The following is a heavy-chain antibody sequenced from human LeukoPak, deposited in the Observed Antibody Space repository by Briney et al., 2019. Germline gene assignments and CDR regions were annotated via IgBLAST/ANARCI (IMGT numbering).Heavy chain of an antibody. CDR1: GYTFTCYY. V-gene: IGHV1-2*02. D-gene: IGHD5-18*01. Sequence: ASVKVSCKASGYTFTCYYMHWVRQAPGQGLELMGWINPNSGGTNYAQKFQGRVTMTRDTSISTAYMELSRLRSDDTAVYYCARGGYSYGPGNWFDPWGQGTLVTVSS. J-gene: IGHJ5*02. CDR3: ARGGYSYGPGNWFDP. CDR2: INPNSGGT.